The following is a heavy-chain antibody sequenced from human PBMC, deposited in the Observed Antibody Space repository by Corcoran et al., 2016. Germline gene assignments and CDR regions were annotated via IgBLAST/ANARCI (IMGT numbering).Heavy chain of an antibody. CDR3: ARAPYCSSTSCYTSYFDY. CDR2: ISAYNGNT. CDR1: GYTCTSYG. V-gene: IGHV1-18*01. Sequence: QVQLGQSGAEVKKPGASVKVSCKASGYTCTSYGISWVRQAPGQGLEWMGWISAYNGNTNYAQKLQGRVTMTTDTSTSTAYMELRSLRSDDTAVYYCARAPYCSSTSCYTSYFDYWGQGTLVTVSS. D-gene: IGHD2-2*02. J-gene: IGHJ4*02.